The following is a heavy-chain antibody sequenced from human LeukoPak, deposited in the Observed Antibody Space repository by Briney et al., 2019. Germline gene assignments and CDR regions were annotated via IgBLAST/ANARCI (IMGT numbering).Heavy chain of an antibody. CDR3: ARGGLERPWSGYNAPDY. D-gene: IGHD3-3*01. CDR2: INGNGGST. V-gene: IGHV3-64*02. CDR1: RFTFSSYG. J-gene: IGHJ4*02. Sequence: GSLTLSCAASRFTFSSYGRHWVRQAPGKGLEYVSSINGNGGSTYYAASVKGRFTISRDPLKDTLYLQMGSVTNEDTAVYHCARGGLERPWSGYNAPDYWGQGTLVTVSS.